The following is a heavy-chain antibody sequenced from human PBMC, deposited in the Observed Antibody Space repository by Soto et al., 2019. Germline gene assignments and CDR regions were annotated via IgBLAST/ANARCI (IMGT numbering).Heavy chain of an antibody. CDR1: GFTFSSYW. J-gene: IGHJ3*02. D-gene: IGHD1-26*01. CDR2: IKQDGSEK. CDR3: AIVGATTEIDAFDI. V-gene: IGHV3-7*01. Sequence: PGGALRLSCAASGFTFSSYWMSWVRQAPGKGLEWVANIKQDGSEKYYVDSVKGRFTISRDNAKNPLYLQMNSLRAEDTAVYYCAIVGATTEIDAFDIWGQGTMVTVSS.